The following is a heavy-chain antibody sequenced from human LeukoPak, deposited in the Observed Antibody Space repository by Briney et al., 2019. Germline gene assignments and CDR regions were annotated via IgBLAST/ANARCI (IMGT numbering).Heavy chain of an antibody. J-gene: IGHJ4*02. D-gene: IGHD3-10*01. V-gene: IGHV4-34*01. CDR3: ARVGADGSGFLFDY. Sequence: PSETLSLTCAVYGGXFSGYYCSWIRQPPGKGLEWIGEINHSGSTNYNPPLKSRGTISVDTSKNQFSLKLSTVTAADTAVYYCARVGADGSGFLFDYWGQGTLVTVSS. CDR2: INHSGST. CDR1: GGXFSGYY.